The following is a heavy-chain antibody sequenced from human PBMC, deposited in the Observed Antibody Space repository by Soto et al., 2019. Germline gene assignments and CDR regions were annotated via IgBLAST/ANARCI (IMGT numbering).Heavy chain of an antibody. CDR3: ARQKVGAIYYFDY. CDR2: IYYSGST. CDR1: GGSISSYY. D-gene: IGHD1-26*01. Sequence: SETLSLTCTVSGGSISSYYWSWIRQPPGKGLEWIGYIYYSGSTNYNPSLKSRVTISVDTSKNQFSLKLSSVTAADTAVYYCARQKVGAIYYFDYWGQGTLVTVSS. J-gene: IGHJ4*02. V-gene: IGHV4-59*01.